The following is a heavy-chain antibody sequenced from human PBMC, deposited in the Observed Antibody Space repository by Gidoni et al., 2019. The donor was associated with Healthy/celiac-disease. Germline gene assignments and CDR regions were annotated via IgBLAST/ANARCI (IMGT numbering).Heavy chain of an antibody. Sequence: QVQLVESGGGVVQPGRSLRLSCAASGFTFSSYGMHWVRQAPGKGLEWVAVISYDGSNKYYADSVKGRFTISRDNSKNTLYLQMNSLRAEDTAVYYCAKSILWKEYYFDYWGQGTLVTVSS. V-gene: IGHV3-30*18. CDR2: ISYDGSNK. CDR1: GFTFSSYG. CDR3: AKSILWKEYYFDY. D-gene: IGHD2-21*01. J-gene: IGHJ4*02.